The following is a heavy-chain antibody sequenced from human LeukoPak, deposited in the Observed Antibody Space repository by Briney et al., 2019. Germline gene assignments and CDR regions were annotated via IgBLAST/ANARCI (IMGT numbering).Heavy chain of an antibody. V-gene: IGHV3-7*01. Sequence: GGSLRLSCAASGFSLSAYWMTWVRQAPGKGLEWVANINRDGSQKNHVDSVKGRFTISRDNTKNSLYLQMNSLRAEDTAVYYCARDEGSRLYYYYYYMDVWGKGTTVTVSS. CDR2: INRDGSQK. J-gene: IGHJ6*03. CDR1: GFSLSAYW. CDR3: ARDEGSRLYYYYYYMDV.